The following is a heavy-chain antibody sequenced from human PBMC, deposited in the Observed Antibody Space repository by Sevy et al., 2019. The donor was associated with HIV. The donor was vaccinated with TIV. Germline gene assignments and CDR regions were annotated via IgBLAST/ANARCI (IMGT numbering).Heavy chain of an antibody. D-gene: IGHD5-12*01. CDR1: GFTFSSYE. J-gene: IGHJ4*02. Sequence: GGSLRLSCAASGFTFSSYEMNWVRQAPGKGLEWVSYISSIGSTIYYADSVKSRFPISRDNAKNSLYLQMNGLRAEDTDVYYGARNPHIVATIRGRDYWGQGTLVTVSS. CDR2: ISSIGSTI. V-gene: IGHV3-48*03. CDR3: ARNPHIVATIRGRDY.